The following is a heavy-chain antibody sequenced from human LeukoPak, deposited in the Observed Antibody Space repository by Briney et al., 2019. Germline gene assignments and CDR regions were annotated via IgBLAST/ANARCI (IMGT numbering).Heavy chain of an antibody. V-gene: IGHV3-23*01. CDR1: GFTFRRYE. Sequence: PGGSLRLSCAASGFTFRRYEMSWGRQAPGKGVEWVSAISASRASTSYSHSVKRRFTISTDNSNTPLYLQMNSLIAEDTAVYYCAKANLPILFRPVDYWGQGTLVTVSS. CDR2: ISASRAST. CDR3: AKANLPILFRPVDY. J-gene: IGHJ4*02. D-gene: IGHD2-21*01.